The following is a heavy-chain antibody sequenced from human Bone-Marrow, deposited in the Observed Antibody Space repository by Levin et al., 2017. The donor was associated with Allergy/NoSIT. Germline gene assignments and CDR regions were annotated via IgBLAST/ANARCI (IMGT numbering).Heavy chain of an antibody. D-gene: IGHD1-14*01. CDR3: ARGASGPHHRPHLDY. CDR2: INHSGST. Sequence: MPSETLSLTCAVYVGSFNDHYWTWIRQPPGKGLEWIGEINHSGSTNYNPSLKSRVTISVDTSKNQFSLKLNSVTAADTAVYYCARGASGPHHRPHLDYWGRGTLVTVSS. CDR1: VGSFNDHY. J-gene: IGHJ4*02. V-gene: IGHV4-34*01.